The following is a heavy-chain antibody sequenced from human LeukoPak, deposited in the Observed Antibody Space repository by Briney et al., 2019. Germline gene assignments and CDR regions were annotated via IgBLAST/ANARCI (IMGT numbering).Heavy chain of an antibody. D-gene: IGHD1-1*01. CDR3: AKDTHAGTTALFDI. V-gene: IGHV3-9*01. Sequence: PGSSLRLSCAASGLTFDDYAMHWVRQAPGKGLEWVSGISWNSGSIGYADSVKGRFTISRDNAKNSLYLQMNSLRAEDTALYYCAKDTHAGTTALFDIWGQGTMVTVSS. CDR2: ISWNSGSI. CDR1: GLTFDDYA. J-gene: IGHJ3*02.